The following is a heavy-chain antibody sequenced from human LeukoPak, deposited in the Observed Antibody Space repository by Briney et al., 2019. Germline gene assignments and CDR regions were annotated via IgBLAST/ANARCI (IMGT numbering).Heavy chain of an antibody. CDR1: GFTFSDYY. CDR2: ISSSGSTI. Sequence: GGSLRLSCAASGFTFSDYYMSWIRQAPGKGLEWVSYISSSGSTIYYADSVKGRFTISRDNAKNSLYLQMNSLRAEDTAVYYCARGTSTGYYYYYGTDVWGQGTTVTVSS. V-gene: IGHV3-11*01. D-gene: IGHD1-14*01. J-gene: IGHJ6*02. CDR3: ARGTSTGYYYYYGTDV.